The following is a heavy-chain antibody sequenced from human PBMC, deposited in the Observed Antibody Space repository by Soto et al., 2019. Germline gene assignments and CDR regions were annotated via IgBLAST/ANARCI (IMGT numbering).Heavy chain of an antibody. CDR1: GGSISSGGYS. CDR3: ARGYDSSGPRSYFDY. V-gene: IGHV4-30-2*01. J-gene: IGHJ4*02. CDR2: IYHSGST. D-gene: IGHD3-22*01. Sequence: QLQLQESGSGLVKPSQTLSLTCAVSGGSISSGGYSWSWIRQPPGKGLEWIGYIYHSGSTYYNPSLKSRVTISVDRSKNQFSLKLSSVTAADTAVYYCARGYDSSGPRSYFDYWGQGTLVTVSS.